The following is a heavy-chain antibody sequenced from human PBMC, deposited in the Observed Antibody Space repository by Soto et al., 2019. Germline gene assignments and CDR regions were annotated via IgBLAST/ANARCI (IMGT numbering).Heavy chain of an antibody. J-gene: IGHJ6*02. Sequence: SETLSLTCTVSGGSISSSSYYWGWIRQPPGKGLEWIGSIYYSGSTYYNPSLKSRVTISVDTSKNQFSLKLSSVTAADTAVYYCARHPRGQLWTYYDYYGMDVWGQGTTVTVSS. D-gene: IGHD5-18*01. CDR1: GGSISSSSYY. CDR3: ARHPRGQLWTYYDYYGMDV. V-gene: IGHV4-39*01. CDR2: IYYSGST.